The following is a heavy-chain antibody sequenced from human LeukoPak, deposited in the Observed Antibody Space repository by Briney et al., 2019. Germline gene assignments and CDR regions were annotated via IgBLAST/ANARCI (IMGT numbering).Heavy chain of an antibody. CDR1: GYTFTSYD. D-gene: IGHD6-13*01. CDR3: ARGRTGYSSSWYPPRDY. V-gene: IGHV1-8*03. Sequence: ASVKVSCKASGYTFTSYDINWVRQATGQGLEWMGWMNPNSGNTGYAQKFQGRVTITRNTSISTAYMELRSLRSDDTAVYYCARGRTGYSSSWYPPRDYWGQGTLVTVSS. J-gene: IGHJ4*02. CDR2: MNPNSGNT.